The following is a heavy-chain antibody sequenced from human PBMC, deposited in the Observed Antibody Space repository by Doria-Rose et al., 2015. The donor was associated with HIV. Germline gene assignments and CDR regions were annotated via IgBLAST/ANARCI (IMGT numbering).Heavy chain of an antibody. J-gene: IGHJ4*02. CDR2: IVSHDER. Sequence: QITLKESGPVLVKPTETLTLTCTVSGVSLSSPGMGVSWIRQPPGKALEWLATIVSHDERSYNPALKSRLTISRSTCKSQVVLTMTDMDPVDTATYYCARIKSSRWYHKYYFDFWGQGTLVIVSA. D-gene: IGHD6-13*01. V-gene: IGHV2-26*01. CDR1: GVSLSSPGMG. CDR3: ARIKSSRWYHKYYFDF.